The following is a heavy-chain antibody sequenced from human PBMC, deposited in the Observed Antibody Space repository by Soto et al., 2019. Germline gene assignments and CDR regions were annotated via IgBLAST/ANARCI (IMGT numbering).Heavy chain of an antibody. CDR3: ARAAYVDIVATPREGAFDI. Sequence: QVQLQESGPGLVKPSQTLSLTCTVSGGSISSGGYYWSWIRQHPGKGLEWMGYIYYSGSTYYNPSLKSRVTISVDTSKNQFSLKLSSVTAADTAVYYCARAAYVDIVATPREGAFDIWGQGTMVTVSS. CDR2: IYYSGST. V-gene: IGHV4-31*03. J-gene: IGHJ3*02. D-gene: IGHD5-12*01. CDR1: GGSISSGGYY.